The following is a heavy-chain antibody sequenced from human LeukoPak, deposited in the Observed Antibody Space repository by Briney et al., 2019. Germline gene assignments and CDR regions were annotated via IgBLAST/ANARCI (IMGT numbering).Heavy chain of an antibody. D-gene: IGHD6-19*01. CDR1: GYTFTGYY. Sequence: GASVKVSCKASGYTFTGYYMHWVRQAPGQGLEWMGRINPNSGGTNYAQKFQGRVTMTRDTSISTAYMELSRLRSDDTAVYYCARVDGSGWYIGIDYWGQGTLVTVSS. J-gene: IGHJ4*02. V-gene: IGHV1-2*06. CDR3: ARVDGSGWYIGIDY. CDR2: INPNSGGT.